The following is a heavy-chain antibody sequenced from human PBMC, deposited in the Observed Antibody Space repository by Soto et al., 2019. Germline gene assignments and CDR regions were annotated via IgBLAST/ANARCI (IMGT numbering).Heavy chain of an antibody. J-gene: IGHJ3*02. CDR2: INPSGGIT. CDR3: ARETRLRAFGI. CDR1: GYTFTSYY. D-gene: IGHD4-17*01. V-gene: IGHV1-46*01. Sequence: ASVKVSCKASGYTFTSYYMHWVRQAPGQGLEWMGIINPSGGITSYAQKFQGRVTVTRDTSRSTVYEEESTLRSDDTEVYYCARETRLRAFGIWGQGTMVTVSS.